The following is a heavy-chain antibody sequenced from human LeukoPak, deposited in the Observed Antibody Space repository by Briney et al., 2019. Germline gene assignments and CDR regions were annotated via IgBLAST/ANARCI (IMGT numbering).Heavy chain of an antibody. J-gene: IGHJ3*02. V-gene: IGHV3-48*02. CDR2: ISSSSSTI. D-gene: IGHD3-22*01. CDR3: ARDTDYYDSSGSDAFDI. Sequence: GRSLRLSCAASGFTFSSYSMNWVRQAPGKGLEWVSYISSSSSTIYYADSVKGRFTISRDNAKNSLYLQMNSLRDEDTAVYYCARDTDYYDSSGSDAFDIWGQGTMVTVSS. CDR1: GFTFSSYS.